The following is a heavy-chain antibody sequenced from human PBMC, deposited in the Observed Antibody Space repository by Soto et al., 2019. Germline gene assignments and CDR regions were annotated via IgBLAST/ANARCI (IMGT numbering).Heavy chain of an antibody. CDR3: ARDNVVVAATEGLEYFQH. CDR2: IYSGGST. J-gene: IGHJ1*01. Sequence: EVQLVESGGGLVQPGGSLRLSCAASGFTVSSNYVSWVRQAPGKGLEWVSVIYSGGSTYYADSVKGRFTISRDNSKNTLYLQMNSLRAEDTAVYYCARDNVVVAATEGLEYFQHWGQGTLVTVSS. D-gene: IGHD2-15*01. CDR1: GFTVSSNY. V-gene: IGHV3-66*01.